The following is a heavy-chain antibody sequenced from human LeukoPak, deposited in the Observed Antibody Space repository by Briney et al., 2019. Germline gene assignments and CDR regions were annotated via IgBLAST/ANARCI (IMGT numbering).Heavy chain of an antibody. D-gene: IGHD2-2*01. CDR2: IYSGGST. V-gene: IGHV3-53*05. J-gene: IGHJ6*03. Sequence: GGSLRLSCAASGFTVSSNYMSWVRQAPGKGLEWVSVIYSGGSTYYADSVKGRFTISRGNSKNTLYLQMNSLRAEDTAVYYCARGGQLGYCSSTSCPLYYYYYMDVWGKGTTVTVSS. CDR1: GFTVSSNY. CDR3: ARGGQLGYCSSTSCPLYYYYYMDV.